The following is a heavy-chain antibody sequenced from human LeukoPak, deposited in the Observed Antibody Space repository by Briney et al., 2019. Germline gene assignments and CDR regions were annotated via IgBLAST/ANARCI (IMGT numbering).Heavy chain of an antibody. CDR3: AKGKVRLVYYFDY. D-gene: IGHD2-8*01. J-gene: IGHJ4*02. V-gene: IGHV3-23*01. CDR1: GFTFSSYA. Sequence: PGGSLRLSCAASGFTFSSYAMSWVRQAPGKGLEWVSAISGSGGSTYYADSVKGGFTISRDNSKNTLYLQMNSLRAEDTAVYYCAKGKVRLVYYFDYWGQGTLVTVSS. CDR2: ISGSGGST.